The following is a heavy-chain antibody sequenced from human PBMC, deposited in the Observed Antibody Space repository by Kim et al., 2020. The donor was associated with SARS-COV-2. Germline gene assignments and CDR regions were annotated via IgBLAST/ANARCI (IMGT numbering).Heavy chain of an antibody. D-gene: IGHD3-22*01. V-gene: IGHV4-39*01. CDR1: GGSISSSSYY. J-gene: IGHJ3*02. Sequence: SETLSLTCTVSGGSISSSSYYWGWIRQPPGKGLEWIGSIYYSGSTNYNPSLKSRVTISVDTSKNQFSLKLSSVTAADTAVYYCARPADSSGYMPSGWAFDIWGQGTKVTVSS. CDR3: ARPADSSGYMPSGWAFDI. CDR2: IYYSGST.